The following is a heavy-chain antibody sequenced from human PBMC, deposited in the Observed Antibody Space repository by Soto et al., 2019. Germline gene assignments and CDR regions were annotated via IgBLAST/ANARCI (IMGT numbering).Heavy chain of an antibody. CDR2: IYSGDST. CDR3: ARDARYGSGGSCAMFYYYGMDV. Sequence: GSLRLSCAASGFTVSSNYMSWVRQAPGKGLEWVSVIYSGDSTYYADSVKGRFTISRDNSKNTLYLQMNSLRADDTAVYYCARDARYGSGGSCAMFYYYGMDVWGQGTTVTVSS. J-gene: IGHJ6*02. V-gene: IGHV3-53*01. D-gene: IGHD2-15*01. CDR1: GFTVSSNY.